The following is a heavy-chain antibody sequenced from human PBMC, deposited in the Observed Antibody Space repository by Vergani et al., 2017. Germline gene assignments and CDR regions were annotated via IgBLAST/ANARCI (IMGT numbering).Heavy chain of an antibody. CDR2: IYHSGRT. V-gene: IGHV4-38-2*02. CDR1: DFSITSGDY. Sequence: QVQLQESGPGLVKPSETLSLICTVSDFSITSGDYWGWIPQPPGKGLEWIGTIYHSGRTYYNPSLRSRLTISVDTSKNQFSLTLRSVTAADTAVYHCGSLDGSLRENWGQGTLVIVSS. D-gene: IGHD1-26*01. CDR3: GSLDGSLREN. J-gene: IGHJ4*02.